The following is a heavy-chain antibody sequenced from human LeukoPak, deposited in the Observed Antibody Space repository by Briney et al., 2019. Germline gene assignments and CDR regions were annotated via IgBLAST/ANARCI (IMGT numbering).Heavy chain of an antibody. D-gene: IGHD2-15*01. CDR3: ARGSASPAALAFDI. J-gene: IGHJ3*02. V-gene: IGHV4-34*01. CDR2: INHSGST. CDR1: GGSFSGYS. Sequence: SETLSLTCAVYGGSFSGYSWSWIRQPPGKGLEWIGEINHSGSTNYNPSLKRRLTISVDTSKNQFSLKLSSVTAADTAVYYCARGSASPAALAFDIWGQGTMVTVSS.